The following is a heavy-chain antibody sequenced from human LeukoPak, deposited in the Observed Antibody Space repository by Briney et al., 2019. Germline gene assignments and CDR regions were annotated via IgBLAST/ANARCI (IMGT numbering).Heavy chain of an antibody. D-gene: IGHD2-2*01. CDR3: ARDPVRSTSRWFDP. V-gene: IGHV1-3*01. CDR1: GYTFTSYA. CDR2: INAGNGNT. J-gene: IGHJ5*02. Sequence: GASVKVSCKASGYTFTSYAMHWVRQAPGQRLEXXXXINAGNGNTKYSQKFQGRVTITRDTSASTAYMELSSLRSEDTAVYYCARDPVRSTSRWFDPWGQGTLVTVSS.